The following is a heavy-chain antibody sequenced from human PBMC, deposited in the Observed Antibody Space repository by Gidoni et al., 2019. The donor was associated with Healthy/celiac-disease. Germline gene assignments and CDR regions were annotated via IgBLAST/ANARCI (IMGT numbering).Heavy chain of an antibody. CDR1: GFTFSSYA. CDR2: ISGSGGST. D-gene: IGHD2-2*01. CDR3: AKVDVVVPAADPVRGAFDI. V-gene: IGHV3-23*01. J-gene: IGHJ3*02. Sequence: EVQLLESGGGLVQPGGSLILSCAASGFTFSSYAMSWVRQAPGKWLEWVSAISGSGGSTYYADSVKGRFTISRDNSKNTLYLQMNSLRAEDTAVYYCAKVDVVVPAADPVRGAFDIWGQGTMVTVSS.